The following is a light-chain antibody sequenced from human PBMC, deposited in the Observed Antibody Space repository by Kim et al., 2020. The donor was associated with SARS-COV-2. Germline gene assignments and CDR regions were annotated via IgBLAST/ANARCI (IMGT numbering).Light chain of an antibody. CDR3: SSYTCNSTFV. CDR2: DVS. V-gene: IGLV2-14*01. Sequence: QSALTQPASVSGSPGQSITISCTGTSSDVGGYNYVSWYQQHPGKAPKLMIYDVSKRPSGVSNRFSGSKSGNTASLTISGLQAEDEADYFCSSYTCNSTFVFGPGTKVT. CDR1: SSDVGGYNY. J-gene: IGLJ1*01.